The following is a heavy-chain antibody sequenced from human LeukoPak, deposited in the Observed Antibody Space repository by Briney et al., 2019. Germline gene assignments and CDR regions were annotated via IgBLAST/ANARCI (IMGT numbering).Heavy chain of an antibody. D-gene: IGHD2-2*02. Sequence: ASVKVSCKASGYTFTGYYMHWVRQAPGQGLEWMGWINPNSGGTNYAKKFQGRVTMTRDTSISTAYMELSRLRSDDTAVYYCARFQIVVVPAAINWFDPWGQGTLVTVSS. CDR3: ARFQIVVVPAAINWFDP. J-gene: IGHJ5*02. CDR1: GYTFTGYY. CDR2: INPNSGGT. V-gene: IGHV1-2*02.